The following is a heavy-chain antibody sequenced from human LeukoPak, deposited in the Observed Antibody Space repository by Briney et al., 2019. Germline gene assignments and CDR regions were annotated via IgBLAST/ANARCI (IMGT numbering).Heavy chain of an antibody. Sequence: ASVKVSCKASGYAFSAYYMHWVRQAPGQGLEWMGWLNPQTGDTHFAQKFQGRVTMTRDTSVSTAYMELSSLTSDDTAFYYCAKSSSWSDNYFDPWGQGTLVTVSS. D-gene: IGHD6-6*01. V-gene: IGHV1-2*02. CDR2: LNPQTGDT. CDR3: AKSSSWSDNYFDP. CDR1: GYAFSAYY. J-gene: IGHJ5*02.